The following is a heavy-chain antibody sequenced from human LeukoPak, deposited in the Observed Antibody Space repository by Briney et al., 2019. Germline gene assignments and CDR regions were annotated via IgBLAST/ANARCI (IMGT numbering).Heavy chain of an antibody. Sequence: SQTLSLTCTVSGGSISSGDYYWSWIRQPPGKGLEWIGYIYYSGSTYYNPSLKSRVTISVDTSKNQFSLKLSSVTAADTAVYYCARDYREWLFPYFNYWGQGTLVTVSS. D-gene: IGHD3-3*01. CDR1: GGSISSGDYY. V-gene: IGHV4-30-4*08. J-gene: IGHJ4*02. CDR2: IYYSGST. CDR3: ARDYREWLFPYFNY.